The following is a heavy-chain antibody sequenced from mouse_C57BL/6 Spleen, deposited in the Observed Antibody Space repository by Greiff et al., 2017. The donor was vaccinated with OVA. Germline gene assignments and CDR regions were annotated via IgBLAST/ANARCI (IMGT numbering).Heavy chain of an antibody. V-gene: IGHV5-15*01. J-gene: IGHJ4*01. Sequence: EVMLVESGGGLVQPGGSLKLSCAASGFTFSDYGMAWVRQAPRKGPEWVAFISNLAYSIYFADPVTGRFTISRGNAKNPLYLEMSSLRSEDTAMYYCARHRYAMDYWGQGTSVTVSS. CDR2: ISNLAYSI. CDR1: GFTFSDYG. CDR3: ARHRYAMDY.